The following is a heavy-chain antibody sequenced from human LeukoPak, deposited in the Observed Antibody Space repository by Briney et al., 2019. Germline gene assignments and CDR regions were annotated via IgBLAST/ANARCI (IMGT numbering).Heavy chain of an antibody. Sequence: GASVKVSCKASGGTFTSYAISWVRQAPGQGLEWVGGIIPIFGTANYAQKFQGRVTMTRDMSTSTVYMELSSLRSEDTAVYYCARDGPYCGGDCYPDYWGQGTLVTVSS. V-gene: IGHV1-69*05. CDR3: ARDGPYCGGDCYPDY. CDR2: IIPIFGTA. J-gene: IGHJ4*02. D-gene: IGHD2-21*02. CDR1: GGTFTSYA.